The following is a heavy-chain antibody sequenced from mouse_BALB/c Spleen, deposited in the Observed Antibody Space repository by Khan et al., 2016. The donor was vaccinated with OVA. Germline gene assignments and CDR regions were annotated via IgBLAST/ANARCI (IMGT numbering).Heavy chain of an antibody. CDR3: ASSRYGSWFAS. D-gene: IGHD2-12*01. CDR2: IGSDSNNI. J-gene: IGHJ3*01. CDR1: GFTFSSFG. Sequence: EVELVESGGGLVQPGGSRKLSCAASGFTFSSFGMHWVRKAPEKGLEWVAYIGSDSNNIYYADTVKDRFTISRDNPKNSLVLQMTSLRSADTARYYCASSRYGSWFASWGQGTLVTVSS. V-gene: IGHV5-17*02.